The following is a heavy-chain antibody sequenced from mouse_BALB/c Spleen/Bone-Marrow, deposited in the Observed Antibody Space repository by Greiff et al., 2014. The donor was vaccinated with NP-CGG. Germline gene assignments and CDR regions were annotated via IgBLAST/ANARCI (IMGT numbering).Heavy chain of an antibody. CDR2: IDPSDSET. J-gene: IGHJ2*01. CDR1: GYSFTSYW. D-gene: IGHD2-2*01. CDR3: ANLYGCLFDY. Sequence: QVQLQQSGPQLVRPGASVKISCKASGYSFTSYWMHWVKQRPGQGLEWIGMIDPSDSETRLNQKFKDKATLTVDKSSSTAYMQLSSPTSEDSAVYYCANLYGCLFDYWGQGTTLTVSS. V-gene: IGHV1-74*01.